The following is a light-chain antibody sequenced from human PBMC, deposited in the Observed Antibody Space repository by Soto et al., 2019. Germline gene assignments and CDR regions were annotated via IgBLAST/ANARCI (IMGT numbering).Light chain of an antibody. J-gene: IGKJ5*01. CDR3: QQYGNPRIT. V-gene: IGKV3-20*01. Sequence: ETVLTQSPGTLSLSPGERATLSCRASQSVRNNYLAWYQQKPGQAPRLLISGASSRAAGIPDRFSGSGSETDFTLTISRLEPEDFALYFCQQYGNPRITFGQGT. CDR1: QSVRNNY. CDR2: GAS.